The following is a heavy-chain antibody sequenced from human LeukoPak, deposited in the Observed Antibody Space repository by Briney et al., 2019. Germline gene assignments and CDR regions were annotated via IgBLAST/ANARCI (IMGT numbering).Heavy chain of an antibody. CDR3: ARPRRVYSSGWSYYFDY. Sequence: PSETLSLTCTVSGGSISSYYWSWIRQPAGKGLEWIGRIYTSGSTNYNPSLKSRVTISVDTSKNQFSLKLSSVTAADTAVYYCARPRRVYSSGWSYYFDYWGQGTLVTVSS. CDR1: GGSISSYY. CDR2: IYTSGST. V-gene: IGHV4-4*07. D-gene: IGHD6-19*01. J-gene: IGHJ4*02.